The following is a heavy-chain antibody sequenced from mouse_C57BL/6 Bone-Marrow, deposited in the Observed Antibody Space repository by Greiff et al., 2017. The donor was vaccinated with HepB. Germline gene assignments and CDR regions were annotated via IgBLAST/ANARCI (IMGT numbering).Heavy chain of an antibody. V-gene: IGHV3-6*01. D-gene: IGHD1-1*01. J-gene: IGHJ4*01. Sequence: EVQLQQSGPGLVKPSQSLSLTCSVTGYSITSGYYWNWIRQFPGNKLEWMGYISYDGSNNYNPSLKNRISITRDTSKNQFFLKLNSVTTEDTATYYCARLLPYAMDYWGQGTSVTVSS. CDR1: GYSITSGYY. CDR3: ARLLPYAMDY. CDR2: ISYDGSN.